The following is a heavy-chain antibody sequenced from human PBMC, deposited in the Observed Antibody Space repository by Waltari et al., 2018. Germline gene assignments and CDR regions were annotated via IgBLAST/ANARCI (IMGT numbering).Heavy chain of an antibody. CDR2: IYTSGST. J-gene: IGHJ4*02. V-gene: IGHV4-61*02. D-gene: IGHD3-22*01. CDR1: GDSISSGPYY. CDR3: ARAFDSSGYTYGLGY. Sequence: QVQLQESGPGLVKPSQTLSLTCTVSGDSISSGPYYWSWIRQPAGQGLEWIGRIYTSGSTNYNPSLRSRVTISADTSKNQFSLKLSSVTAADTAVYYCARAFDSSGYTYGLGYWGQGTLVTVSS.